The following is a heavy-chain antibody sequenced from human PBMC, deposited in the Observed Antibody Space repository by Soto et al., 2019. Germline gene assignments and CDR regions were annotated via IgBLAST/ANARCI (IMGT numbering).Heavy chain of an antibody. CDR2: ISAYNGNT. D-gene: IGHD6-6*01. J-gene: IGHJ4*02. Sequence: QVQLVQSGAEVKKPGASVKVSCKASGYTFTSYGISWVRQAPGQGLEWMGWISAYNGNTNYAQKLQGRGTTATDTSTSTAYMEQRSLRSDDTAVYYGARDGIDSSSSPTLLSVFDYWGQGTLVTVSS. CDR3: ARDGIDSSSSPTLLSVFDY. CDR1: GYTFTSYG. V-gene: IGHV1-18*01.